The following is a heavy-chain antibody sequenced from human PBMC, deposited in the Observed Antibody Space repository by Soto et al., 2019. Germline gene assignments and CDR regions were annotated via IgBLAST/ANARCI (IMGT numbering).Heavy chain of an antibody. Sequence: EVQLLESGGGLVQPGGSLRLSCSASGFTFDTYAMNWVRQAPGKGLAWVSAIGTDSNTYYVDSVKGRFTISRDNSRTTVYLQMNRLGAEDTALYYCVRKNPGTRPFDYWGQGTLVTVSS. J-gene: IGHJ4*01. CDR3: VRKNPGTRPFDY. V-gene: IGHV3-23*01. CDR1: GFTFDTYA. CDR2: IGTDSNT.